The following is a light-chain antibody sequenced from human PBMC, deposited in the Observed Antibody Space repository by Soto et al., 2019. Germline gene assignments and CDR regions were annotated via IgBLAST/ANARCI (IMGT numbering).Light chain of an antibody. CDR3: LQHNSYPRT. CDR1: QGIGNY. Sequence: DIQTTQSPSAMSASVGDRVTITCRASQGIGNYLAWFQQKPGKVPKRLIYGASNLQSGVPSRFSGSGSGTEFTLTISSLQPEDFVTYYCLQHNSYPRTFGQGTKVDIK. V-gene: IGKV1-17*03. CDR2: GAS. J-gene: IGKJ1*01.